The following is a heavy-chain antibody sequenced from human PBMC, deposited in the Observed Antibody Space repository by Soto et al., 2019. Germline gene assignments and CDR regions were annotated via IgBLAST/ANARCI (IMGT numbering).Heavy chain of an antibody. D-gene: IGHD3-10*01. CDR1: GFSFKNYA. V-gene: IGHV3-30*14. J-gene: IGHJ4*01. Sequence: QVQLVESGGGVVQPGSSLRLSCAASGFSFKNYAFHWVRQAPGKGLEWVALISHNDEPKIFYADSVQGRFTISRDNFKNTVYLQMNSLRDEETAVYRCARGVRAETYYNAFDYWGQGTQVTVSS. CDR2: ISHNDEPKI. CDR3: ARGVRAETYYNAFDY.